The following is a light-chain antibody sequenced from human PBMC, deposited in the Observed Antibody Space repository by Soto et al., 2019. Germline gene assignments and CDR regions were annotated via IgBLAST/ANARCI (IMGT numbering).Light chain of an antibody. J-gene: IGKJ4*01. CDR2: AAS. CDR3: QQLNSYPT. CDR1: QGISSY. Sequence: AIRMTQSPSSLSASTGDRVTITCRASQGISSYLAWYQQKPGKAPKLLIYAASTLQSGVPSRFSGSGSGTEFTLTISSLQPEDFATYYCQQLNSYPTFGGGTKVDI. V-gene: IGKV1-8*01.